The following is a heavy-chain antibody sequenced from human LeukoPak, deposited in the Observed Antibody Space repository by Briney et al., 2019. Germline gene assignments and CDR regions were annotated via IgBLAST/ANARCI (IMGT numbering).Heavy chain of an antibody. CDR1: GYTFTSYG. V-gene: IGHV1-18*01. CDR2: ISAYNGNT. Sequence: ASVKVSCKASGYTFTSYGISWVRQAPGQGLEWMGWISAYNGNTNYAQKLQGRVTMTTDTSTSTAYMELRSLRSDDTAVYYCARGSTKARYSSSPFDYWGQGTLVTVSS. CDR3: ARGSTKARYSSSPFDY. D-gene: IGHD6-13*01. J-gene: IGHJ4*02.